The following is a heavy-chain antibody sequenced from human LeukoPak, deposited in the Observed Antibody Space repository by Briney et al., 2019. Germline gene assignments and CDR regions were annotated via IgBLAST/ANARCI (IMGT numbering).Heavy chain of an antibody. V-gene: IGHV1-24*01. J-gene: IGHJ3*02. CDR2: FDREDGGT. Sequence: ASVKVSCKVSGYSGIELDMNWVRQAPGKGLEWMGGFDREDGGTIYARKFQGRVTMTEDTSTDTAYMELSSLTSEDTAVYYCATHTISGVVTYAFQMWGRGTLVTVSS. D-gene: IGHD3-3*01. CDR3: ATHTISGVVTYAFQM. CDR1: GYSGIELD.